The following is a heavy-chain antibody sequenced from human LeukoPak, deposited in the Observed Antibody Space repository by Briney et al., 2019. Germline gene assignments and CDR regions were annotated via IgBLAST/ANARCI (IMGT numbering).Heavy chain of an antibody. Sequence: PGGSLRLSCAGSGFTFGGYGMHWFRRTPGKGLEWVAVIAYDGSRAFYADSVKGRFTISRDNSKNTMSVQMDDLRAEDTAVYYCTRYNNDHFDYRGQGTLVTVYS. D-gene: IGHD1-14*01. CDR3: TRYNNDHFDY. CDR2: IAYDGSRA. V-gene: IGHV3-33*01. CDR1: GFTFGGYG. J-gene: IGHJ4*02.